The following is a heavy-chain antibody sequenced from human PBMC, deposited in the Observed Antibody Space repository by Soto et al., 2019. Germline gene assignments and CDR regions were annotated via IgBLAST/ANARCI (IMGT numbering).Heavy chain of an antibody. CDR1: GFSLSTSGMR. CDR2: IDWDDDK. D-gene: IGHD3-3*01. J-gene: IGHJ4*02. Sequence: GSGPTLVNPTQTLTLTCTFSGFSLSTSGMRVSWIRQPPGKALEWLARIDWDDDKFYSTSLKTRLTISKDTSKNQVVLTMTNMDPVDTATYYCARIASHYYDFWSGYYDYWGQGTLVTVSS. V-gene: IGHV2-70*04. CDR3: ARIASHYYDFWSGYYDY.